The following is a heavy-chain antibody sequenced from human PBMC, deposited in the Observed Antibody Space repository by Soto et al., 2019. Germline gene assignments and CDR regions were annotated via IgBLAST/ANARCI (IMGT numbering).Heavy chain of an antibody. CDR3: AKKSRGTKPTVDY. Sequence: GGSLRLSCAASGFTFSGYGMHWVRQAPGKGLEWMAFMSNDGVSQYYADSVKGRFTISRDNSNNTLDLQMNSLRPEDTAVYYCAKKSRGTKPTVDYWGQGTLVTVSS. V-gene: IGHV3-30*18. D-gene: IGHD2-21*02. CDR2: MSNDGVSQ. J-gene: IGHJ4*02. CDR1: GFTFSGYG.